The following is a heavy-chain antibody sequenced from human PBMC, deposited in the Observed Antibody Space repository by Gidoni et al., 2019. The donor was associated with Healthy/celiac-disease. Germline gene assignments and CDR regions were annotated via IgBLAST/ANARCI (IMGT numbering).Heavy chain of an antibody. CDR3: ARDIVVVPAAIPESYYYYYGMDV. CDR2: IIPIFGTA. Sequence: QVQLVQSGAEVKKPGSSVKVSCKASGGTFSRSAISWVRQAPGQGLEWMGGIIPIFGTANYAQKFQGRVTITADESTSTAYMELSSLRSEDTAVYYCARDIVVVPAAIPESYYYYYGMDVWGQGTTVTVSS. J-gene: IGHJ6*02. CDR1: GGTFSRSA. V-gene: IGHV1-69*01. D-gene: IGHD2-2*02.